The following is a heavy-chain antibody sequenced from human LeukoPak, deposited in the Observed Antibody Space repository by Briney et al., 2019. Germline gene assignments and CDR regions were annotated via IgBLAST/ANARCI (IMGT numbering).Heavy chain of an antibody. Sequence: ASVKVSCKASGYSFRDYWLHWVRQAPGQGLEWMGWIDPKTGNQNYAQKFQGRVTMTSDTSTTTFYIELSRLTSDDTAVYYCARGGFHHGFDLWGQGTVVTVSS. V-gene: IGHV1-2*02. D-gene: IGHD2-8*01. CDR1: GYSFRDYW. CDR3: ARGGFHHGFDL. CDR2: IDPKTGNQ. J-gene: IGHJ4*02.